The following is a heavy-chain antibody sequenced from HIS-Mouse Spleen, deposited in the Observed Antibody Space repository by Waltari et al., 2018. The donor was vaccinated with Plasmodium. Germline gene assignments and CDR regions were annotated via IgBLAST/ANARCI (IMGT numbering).Heavy chain of an antibody. J-gene: IGHJ2*01. Sequence: EVQLVESGGGLVQPGGSRGLSGAASGFTFSSYWMSWVRQAPGKGLEWVANIKQDGSEKYYVDSVKGRFTISRDNAKNSLYLQMNSLRAEDTAVYYCASSWYWYFDLWGRGTLVTVSS. CDR1: GFTFSSYW. V-gene: IGHV3-7*01. CDR2: IKQDGSEK. D-gene: IGHD6-13*01. CDR3: ASSWYWYFDL.